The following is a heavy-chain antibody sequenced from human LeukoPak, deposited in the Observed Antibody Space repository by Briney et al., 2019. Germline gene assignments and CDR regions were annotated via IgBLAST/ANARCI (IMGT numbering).Heavy chain of an antibody. D-gene: IGHD3-16*01. CDR3: AREAAWGNWYFDP. Sequence: GRSLRLSCAASGFTFSRHGMHWVRQAPGKGLEWVAVIGDTGRARYYADSVTGRFTTSRDNSQNTLYLEMNSLRYEDTALYYCAREAAWGNWYFDPWGRGTLVTVSS. V-gene: IGHV3-30*03. CDR2: IGDTGRAR. J-gene: IGHJ2*01. CDR1: GFTFSRHG.